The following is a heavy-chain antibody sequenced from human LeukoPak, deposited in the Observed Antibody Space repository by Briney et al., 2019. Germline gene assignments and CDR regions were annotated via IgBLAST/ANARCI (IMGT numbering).Heavy chain of an antibody. CDR2: ISGSGGST. J-gene: IGHJ4*02. V-gene: IGHV3-23*01. Sequence: PGGSLRLSCAASGFTFSSYAMSWVRQAPGKGLEWVSAISGSGGSTYYADSVKGRFTISRDNSKNTLYLQMNSLRAEDTAVYYCXXXXXXXXXFWSGYPPNWGQGTLVTVSS. CDR1: GFTFSSYA. D-gene: IGHD3-3*01. CDR3: XXXXXXXXXFWSGYPPN.